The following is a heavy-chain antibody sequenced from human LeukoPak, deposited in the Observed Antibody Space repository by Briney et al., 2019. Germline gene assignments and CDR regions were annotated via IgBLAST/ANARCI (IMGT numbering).Heavy chain of an antibody. J-gene: IGHJ4*02. CDR2: IKLVGSEK. Sequence: GGLLRPSCAASGFAFNSYWMSWVRKAPGKGLEWVANIKLVGSEKYYVDSVKGRFTISRENATTSLSRQRTSLRAEAPAVYDLARDFNYGDFDYCGQGALGTVSS. CDR3: ARDFNYGDFDY. V-gene: IGHV3-7*05. CDR1: GFAFNSYW. D-gene: IGHD4-17*01.